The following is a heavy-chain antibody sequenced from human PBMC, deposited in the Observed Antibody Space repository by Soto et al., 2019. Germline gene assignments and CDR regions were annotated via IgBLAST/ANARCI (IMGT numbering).Heavy chain of an antibody. J-gene: IGHJ4*02. CDR3: ARRIHYYGSGSSHFDY. CDR1: GGTFSSYA. Sequence: GASVKVSCKASGGTFSSYAISWVRQAPGQGLEWMGGIIPIFGTANYAQKFQGRVTITADESTSTAYMELSSLRSEDTAVYYCARRIHYYGSGSSHFDYWGQGTLVTVSS. CDR2: IIPIFGTA. D-gene: IGHD3-10*01. V-gene: IGHV1-69*13.